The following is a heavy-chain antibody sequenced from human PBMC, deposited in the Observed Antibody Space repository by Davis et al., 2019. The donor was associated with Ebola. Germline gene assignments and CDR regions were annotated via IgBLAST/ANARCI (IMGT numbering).Heavy chain of an antibody. Sequence: PSETLSLTCTVSGGSISPSSYYWGWIRQPPGKGLEWIGTINYSGSTYYNPSLKSRATISVDTSKNQFSLKLISVTAADTAVYYCARAPIAGAGTRWGTRWFDPWGQGTLVTVSS. D-gene: IGHD6-13*01. CDR1: GGSISPSSYY. CDR2: INYSGST. CDR3: ARAPIAGAGTRWGTRWFDP. J-gene: IGHJ5*02. V-gene: IGHV4-39*07.